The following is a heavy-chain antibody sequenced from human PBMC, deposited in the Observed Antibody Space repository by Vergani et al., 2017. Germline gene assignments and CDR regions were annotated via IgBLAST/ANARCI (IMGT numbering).Heavy chain of an antibody. Sequence: QVQLQESGPGLVKPSQTLSLTCTVSGGSISSGSYYWSWIRQPAGKGLEWIGRIYTSGSTNYNPSLKSRVTISVDTSKNQFSLKLSSVTAADTAVYYCARDCSIVVVPTCLDYWGQGTLVTVSS. V-gene: IGHV4-61*02. D-gene: IGHD2-2*01. CDR1: GGSISSGSYY. J-gene: IGHJ4*02. CDR3: ARDCSIVVVPTCLDY. CDR2: IYTSGST.